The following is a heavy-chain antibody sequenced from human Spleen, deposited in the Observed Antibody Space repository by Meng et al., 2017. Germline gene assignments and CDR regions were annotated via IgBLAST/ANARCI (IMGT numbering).Heavy chain of an antibody. V-gene: IGHV1-2*06. J-gene: IGHJ4*02. CDR1: GYSFTDYY. CDR2: INPYSGGT. CDR3: VRELRDTLYFDY. D-gene: IGHD5-24*01. Sequence: QVQLVQPGPEVKKPGASVTVACKAAGYSFTDYYVHWVRQAPGQGLEWMGRINPYSGGTNYAQKFEGRVTMTRDTSTSTVYMELSSLTSEDTAVYYCVRELRDTLYFDYWGQGTLVTVSS.